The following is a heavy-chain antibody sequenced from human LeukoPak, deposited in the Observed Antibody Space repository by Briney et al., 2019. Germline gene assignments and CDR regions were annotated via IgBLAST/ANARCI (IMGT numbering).Heavy chain of an antibody. Sequence: SETLSLTCTVSGGSISTSNYYWGWIRQPPGKGLEWIGNIFYSGSTYYSPSLKSRVTISLDTSRNQFSLKLGSVTAADTAVYYCARDAHPNYYDSSGFDYWGQGTLVTVSS. J-gene: IGHJ4*02. CDR2: IFYSGST. V-gene: IGHV4-39*07. CDR1: GGSISTSNYY. D-gene: IGHD3-22*01. CDR3: ARDAHPNYYDSSGFDY.